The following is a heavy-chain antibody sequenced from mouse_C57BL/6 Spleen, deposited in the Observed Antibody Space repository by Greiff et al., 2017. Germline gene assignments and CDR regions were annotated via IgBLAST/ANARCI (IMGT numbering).Heavy chain of an antibody. D-gene: IGHD2-4*01. Sequence: VQLVESGPGLVQPSQSLSITCTVSGFSLTSYGVHWVRQSPGKGLEWLGVIWSGGSTDYNAAFISRLSISKDNSKSQVFFKMNSLQADDSAIYYCARKGAIYYDYEGWFAYWGQGTLVTVSA. CDR2: IWSGGST. V-gene: IGHV2-2*01. CDR3: ARKGAIYYDYEGWFAY. CDR1: GFSLTSYG. J-gene: IGHJ3*01.